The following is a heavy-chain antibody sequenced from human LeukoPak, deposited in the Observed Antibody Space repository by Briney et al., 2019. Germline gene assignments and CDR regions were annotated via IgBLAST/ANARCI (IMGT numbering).Heavy chain of an antibody. CDR2: ISRSGDRT. Sequence: GGSLRLSCTTSGFTFSSHGMSWVRQAPGKGLEWVSAISRSGDRTYYADSVKGRFTISRDNAKNSLYLQMNSLRAEDTAVYYCAELGITMIGGVWGKGTTVTISS. CDR1: GFTFSSHG. D-gene: IGHD3-10*02. J-gene: IGHJ6*04. CDR3: AELGITMIGGV. V-gene: IGHV3-23*01.